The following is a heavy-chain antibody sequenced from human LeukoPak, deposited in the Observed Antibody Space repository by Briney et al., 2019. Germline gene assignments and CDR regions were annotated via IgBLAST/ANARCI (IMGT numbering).Heavy chain of an antibody. D-gene: IGHD5-18*01. CDR2: IIPIFGIA. Sequence: SVKVSCKASGGTFSSYAIGWVRQAPGQGLEWMGRIIPIFGIANYAQKFQGRVRITADKSTSTAYMELSSLRSEDTAVYYCARDMNVRGYRYGPFDYWGRGTLVTVSS. J-gene: IGHJ4*02. CDR1: GGTFSSYA. V-gene: IGHV1-69*04. CDR3: ARDMNVRGYRYGPFDY.